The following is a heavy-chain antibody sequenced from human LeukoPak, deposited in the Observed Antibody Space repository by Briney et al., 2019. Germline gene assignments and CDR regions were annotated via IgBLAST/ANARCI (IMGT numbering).Heavy chain of an antibody. CDR2: IYYSGST. Sequence: SETLSLTCTVSGGSISSYYWSWIRQPPGKGLEWIGYIYYSGSTNYNPSLKSRVTISVDTSKNQFSLKLSSVTAADTAVYYCARVSSTYYDNLTGYSPYNWFDPWGQGTLVTVSS. CDR1: GGSISSYY. J-gene: IGHJ5*02. D-gene: IGHD3-9*01. CDR3: ARVSSTYYDNLTGYSPYNWFDP. V-gene: IGHV4-59*01.